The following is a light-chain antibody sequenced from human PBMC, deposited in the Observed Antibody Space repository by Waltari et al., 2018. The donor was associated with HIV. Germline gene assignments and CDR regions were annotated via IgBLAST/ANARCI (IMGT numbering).Light chain of an antibody. CDR3: HSHAGNLGV. CDR2: DNI. Sequence: QSVLTQPPSVSGAPGQRVTIFCTGSSSNIGAGHAVHWYQLLPGNAPKLVIFDNIDRPEVVPARFSGSRSGTSASLAINELRAEDEADYYCHSHAGNLGVFGGGTKVTVL. V-gene: IGLV1-40*01. J-gene: IGLJ3*02. CDR1: SSNIGAGHA.